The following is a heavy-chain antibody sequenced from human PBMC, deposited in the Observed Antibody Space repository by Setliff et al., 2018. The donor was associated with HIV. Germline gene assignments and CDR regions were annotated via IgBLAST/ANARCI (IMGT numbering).Heavy chain of an antibody. J-gene: IGHJ4*02. D-gene: IGHD6-19*01. CDR2: INHSGST. CDR1: GGSFSGYY. CDR3: ARGRKKTLAVSGTRYFDF. V-gene: IGHV4-34*01. Sequence: PSETLSLTCAVYGGSFSGYYWSWIRQPPGKGLEWIGEINHSGSTNYNPSLKSRVTISVDTSKNQFSLKLTSVTAADMGVYYCARGRKKTLAVSGTRYFDFWGQGTLVTVSS.